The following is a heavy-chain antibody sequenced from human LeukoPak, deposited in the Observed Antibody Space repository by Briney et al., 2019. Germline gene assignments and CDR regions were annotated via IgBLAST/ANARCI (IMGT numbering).Heavy chain of an antibody. Sequence: PGGALRLSCAASAFTFSSLGMHWVRQAPGQGLEGVAVVSYDGSKTYYADSVKGRFTISRDNSKNTLYLQMNSLRAEDTAVYYCASPGGYDFWSGPFDYWGQGTLVAVSS. CDR1: AFTFSSLG. V-gene: IGHV3-30*03. CDR3: ASPGGYDFWSGPFDY. J-gene: IGHJ4*02. D-gene: IGHD3-3*01. CDR2: VSYDGSKT.